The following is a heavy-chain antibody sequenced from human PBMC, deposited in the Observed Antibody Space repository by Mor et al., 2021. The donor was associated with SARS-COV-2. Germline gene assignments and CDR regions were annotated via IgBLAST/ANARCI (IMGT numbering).Heavy chain of an antibody. Sequence: SVKGRFTISRDNSKNTVFLQMSSLRGDDTAVYYCVKAEKQWVVGTFYDYWGQGALVTVSS. V-gene: IGHV3-64D*06. CDR3: VKAEKQWVVGTFYDY. J-gene: IGHJ4*02. D-gene: IGHD6-19*01.